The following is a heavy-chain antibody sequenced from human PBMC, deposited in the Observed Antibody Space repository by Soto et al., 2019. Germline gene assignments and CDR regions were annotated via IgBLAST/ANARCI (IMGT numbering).Heavy chain of an antibody. CDR3: ARAVGYYSGMDV. Sequence: QVQLVQSGAEVKKPGASVKVSCKASGYTFTSYGISCVRQAPGQGLEWMGWISAYNGNTNYAQKFQGRVTMTTDISTSTAYMDLRSMRSDDTAGYSCARAVGYYSGMDVWGQGTTVTVSS. J-gene: IGHJ6*02. V-gene: IGHV1-18*01. CDR2: ISAYNGNT. D-gene: IGHD2-2*01. CDR1: GYTFTSYG.